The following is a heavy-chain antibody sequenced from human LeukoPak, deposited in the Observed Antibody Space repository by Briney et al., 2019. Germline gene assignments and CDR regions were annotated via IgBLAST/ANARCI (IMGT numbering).Heavy chain of an antibody. CDR2: INPKTGGS. D-gene: IGHD1-20*01. CDR1: GYTFTGYY. J-gene: IGHJ4*02. Sequence: ASVKVSCKASGYTFTGYYMHWVRQAPGQGLEWLGRINPKTGGSNYAQNFQSRVTMTRDTSTTTAYMELSSLNSDDTAVYYCATLVSGINCWGQGTLVTVSS. V-gene: IGHV1-2*06. CDR3: ATLVSGINC.